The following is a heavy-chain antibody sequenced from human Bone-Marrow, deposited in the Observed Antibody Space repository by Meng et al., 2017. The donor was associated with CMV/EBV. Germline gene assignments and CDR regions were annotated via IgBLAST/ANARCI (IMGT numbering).Heavy chain of an antibody. CDR3: ARVRELAGFGELSQSHYYYGMDV. CDR2: IYYSGST. V-gene: IGHV4-59*01. D-gene: IGHD3-10*01. J-gene: IGHJ6*02. CDR1: GGSISSYY. Sequence: SETLSLTCTVSGGSISSYYWSWIRQPPGKGLEWIGYIYYSGSTNYNPSLKSRVTISVDTSKNQFSLKLSSVTAADTAVYYCARVRELAGFGELSQSHYYYGMDVWAQGTTVTVSS.